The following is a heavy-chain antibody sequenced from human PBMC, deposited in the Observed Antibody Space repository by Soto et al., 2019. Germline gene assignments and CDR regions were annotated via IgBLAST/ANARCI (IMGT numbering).Heavy chain of an antibody. J-gene: IGHJ4*02. CDR1: GFTFSSYA. V-gene: IGHV3-30-3*01. D-gene: IGHD3-22*01. Sequence: QVQLVESGGGVVQPGRSLRLSCAASGFTFSSYAMHWVRQAPGKGLEWVAVISYDGSNKYYADSVKGRFTISRDNSKNTLYLQMNSLRAEDTAVYYCERAYERDYFDSWGQGTLVNVSS. CDR2: ISYDGSNK. CDR3: ERAYERDYFDS.